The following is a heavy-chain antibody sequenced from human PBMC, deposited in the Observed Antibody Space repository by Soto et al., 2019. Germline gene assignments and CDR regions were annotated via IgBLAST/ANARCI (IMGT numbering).Heavy chain of an antibody. CDR2: ISPYTGNT. CDR3: VMVDNYVTPTPQDV. Sequence: QVQLVQSGDEVKKPGASVKVSSKASGYIFVNYGIAWVRQAPGQGLEWMGWISPYTGNTHSATQVQGRLTMTTDTSTSTAYMDLGSLTSDDTAVYYCVMVDNYVTPTPQDVWGQGTTVTVSS. CDR1: GYIFVNYG. J-gene: IGHJ6*02. V-gene: IGHV1-18*01. D-gene: IGHD3-16*01.